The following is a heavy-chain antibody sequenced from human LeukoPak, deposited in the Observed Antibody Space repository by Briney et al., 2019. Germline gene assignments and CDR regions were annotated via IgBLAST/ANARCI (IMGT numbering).Heavy chain of an antibody. Sequence: PGGSLRLSCAASGFTFTSYAMSWVRQAPGEGLEWVSAISAGGGTTYYLDSVKGRFTTSRDKSTSTLYLQMNSLRVEDTALYYCAKDRDGGSTTRPKGFDYWGQGTPVTVSS. CDR3: AKDRDGGSTTRPKGFDY. D-gene: IGHD1-14*01. CDR2: ISAGGGTT. V-gene: IGHV3-23*01. J-gene: IGHJ4*02. CDR1: GFTFTSYA.